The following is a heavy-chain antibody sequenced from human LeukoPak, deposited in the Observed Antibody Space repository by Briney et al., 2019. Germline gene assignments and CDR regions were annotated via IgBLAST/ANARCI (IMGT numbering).Heavy chain of an antibody. CDR3: ARGIAALFDP. CDR2: IYYSGST. CDR1: GGSISSYY. Sequence: SETLSLTCTVSGGSISSYYWSWIRQPPGKGLEWIGYIYYSGSTNYHPSLKSRVTISVDTSKNQFSLKLSSVTAADTAVYYCARGIAALFDPWGQGTLVTVSS. D-gene: IGHD6-13*01. V-gene: IGHV4-59*08. J-gene: IGHJ5*02.